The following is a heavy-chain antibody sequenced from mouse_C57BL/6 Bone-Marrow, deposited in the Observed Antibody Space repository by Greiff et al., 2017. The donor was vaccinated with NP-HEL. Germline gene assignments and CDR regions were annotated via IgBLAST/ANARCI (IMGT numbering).Heavy chain of an antibody. D-gene: IGHD1-1*01. CDR2: INYDGSST. CDR1: GFTFSDYY. CDR3: ARDHYGSRYGNYFDY. J-gene: IGHJ2*01. Sequence: EVMLVESEGGLVQPGSSMKLSCTASGFTFSDYYMAWVRQVPEKGLEWVANINYDGSSTYYLDSLKSRFIISRDNAKNILYLQMSSLKSEDTATYYCARDHYGSRYGNYFDYWGQGTTLTVSS. V-gene: IGHV5-16*01.